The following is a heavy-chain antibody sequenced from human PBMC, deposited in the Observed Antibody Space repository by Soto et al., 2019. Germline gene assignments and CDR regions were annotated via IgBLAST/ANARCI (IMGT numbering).Heavy chain of an antibody. V-gene: IGHV3-23*01. J-gene: IGHJ6*02. CDR3: AKDGDAATGIPYYYYGMDV. D-gene: IGHD5-18*01. Sequence: EVQLLESGGGLVQPGGSLRLSCAASGFTFSSYAMSWVRQAPGKGLEWVSAISGSGGSTFYADSVKGRFTISRDHSKHTLYLQMSSLRADDTAVYYCAKDGDAATGIPYYYYGMDVWGQGTTVTVSS. CDR1: GFTFSSYA. CDR2: ISGSGGST.